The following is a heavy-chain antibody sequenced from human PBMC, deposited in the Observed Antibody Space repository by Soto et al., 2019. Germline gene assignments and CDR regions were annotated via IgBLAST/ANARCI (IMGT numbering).Heavy chain of an antibody. CDR2: IIPIFGTA. Sequence: ASVKVSCKASGGTFSSYAISWVRQAPGQGLEWMGGIIPIFGTANYAQKFQGRVTITADESTSTAYMELSSLRSEDTAVYYCASPLGDFWSGYFGYYYYGMDVWGQGTTVTVSS. CDR3: ASPLGDFWSGYFGYYYYGMDV. D-gene: IGHD3-3*01. V-gene: IGHV1-69*13. CDR1: GGTFSSYA. J-gene: IGHJ6*02.